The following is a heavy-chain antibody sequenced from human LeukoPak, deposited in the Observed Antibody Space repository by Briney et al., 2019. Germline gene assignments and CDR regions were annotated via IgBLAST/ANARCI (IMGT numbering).Heavy chain of an antibody. V-gene: IGHV3-72*01. CDR3: ARDRNYYDSSGYYSGAFDI. J-gene: IGHJ3*02. D-gene: IGHD3-22*01. CDR2: IRNKANRYTT. Sequence: GGSLRLSCAASGFTFSDHYMDWVRQAPGKGLEWVGRIRNKANRYTTEYAASVRGRFTISRDDSKNSLYLQMNSLRAEDTAVYYCARDRNYYDSSGYYSGAFDIWGQGTMVTVSS. CDR1: GFTFSDHY.